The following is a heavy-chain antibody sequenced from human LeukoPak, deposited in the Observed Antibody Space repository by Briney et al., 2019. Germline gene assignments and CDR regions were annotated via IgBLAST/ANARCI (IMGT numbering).Heavy chain of an antibody. J-gene: IGHJ6*02. D-gene: IGHD3-3*01. CDR2: INPNSGGT. Sequence: GASVKVSCKASGYTFTGYYMHWVRQAPGQGLEWMGWINPNSGGTNYAQKFQGRVTMTRDTSISTAYMELSRLRSDDTAVYYCARLYDFWSGTDGDYYYGMDVWGQGTTVTVPS. V-gene: IGHV1-2*02. CDR3: ARLYDFWSGTDGDYYYGMDV. CDR1: GYTFTGYY.